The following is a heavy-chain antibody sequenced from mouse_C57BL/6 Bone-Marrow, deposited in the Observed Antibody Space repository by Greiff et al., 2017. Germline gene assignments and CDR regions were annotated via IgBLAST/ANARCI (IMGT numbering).Heavy chain of an antibody. D-gene: IGHD1-1*01. CDR1: GFTFSSYT. J-gene: IGHJ1*03. Sequence: DVQLVESGGGLVKPGGSLKLSCAASGFTFSSYTMSWVRQTPEKRLQWVAAISGGGGNTYSPDRVKGRFTISRDNDKNILYLQMSSLRSEDTALYYCSRQVTTVLATKYFDVWGTGTTVTVSS. CDR2: ISGGGGNT. V-gene: IGHV5-9*01. CDR3: SRQVTTVLATKYFDV.